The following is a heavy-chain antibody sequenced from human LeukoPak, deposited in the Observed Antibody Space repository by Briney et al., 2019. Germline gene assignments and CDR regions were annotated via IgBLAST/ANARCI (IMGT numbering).Heavy chain of an antibody. V-gene: IGHV4-34*01. CDR1: GVSFSGYY. CDR3: ARRRFGAMGNWFDP. D-gene: IGHD3-16*01. Sequence: SETLSLTCAVYGVSFSGYYWSWIRQPPGKGLEWIGEINHSESTNYNPSHKSRVTISVDTSNTQFSQKLSTVTAADAAVYYCARRRFGAMGNWFDPWGQGTLVTVSS. CDR2: INHSEST. J-gene: IGHJ5*02.